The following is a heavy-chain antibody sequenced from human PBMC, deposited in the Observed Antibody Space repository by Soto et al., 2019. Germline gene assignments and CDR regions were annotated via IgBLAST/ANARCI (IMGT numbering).Heavy chain of an antibody. J-gene: IGHJ6*03. CDR3: ARGGLGFGEFLYYYYYYMDV. V-gene: IGHV1-8*01. CDR1: GYTFTSYD. D-gene: IGHD3-10*01. CDR2: MNPNRGNT. Sequence: ASVKVSCKASGYTFTSYDINWVRQATGQGLEWMGWMNPNRGNTGYAQKFQGRVTMTRNTSISTAYMELSSLRSEDTAVYYCARGGLGFGEFLYYYYYYMDVWGKGTTVTVSS.